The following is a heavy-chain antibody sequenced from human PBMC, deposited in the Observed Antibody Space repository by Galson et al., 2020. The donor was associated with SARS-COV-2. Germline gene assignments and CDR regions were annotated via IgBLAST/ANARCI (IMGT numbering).Heavy chain of an antibody. CDR1: GYTFTSYG. CDR2: ISAYNGNT. CDR3: ARPSHLGLRLGELSP. Sequence: ASVKVSCKASGYTFTSYGISWVRQAPGQGLEWMGWISAYNGNTNYAQKLQGRVTMTTDTSTSTAYMELRSLRSDDTAVYYCARPSHLGLRLGELSPWGQGTLVTVSS. V-gene: IGHV1-18*04. J-gene: IGHJ5*02. D-gene: IGHD3-16*02.